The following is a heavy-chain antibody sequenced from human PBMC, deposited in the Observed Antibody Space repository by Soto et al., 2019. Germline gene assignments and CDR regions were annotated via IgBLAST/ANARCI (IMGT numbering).Heavy chain of an antibody. CDR3: AIHYGDYVLY. J-gene: IGHJ4*02. D-gene: IGHD4-17*01. CDR2: INHSGST. V-gene: IGHV4-34*01. CDR1: GGSCSGYY. Sequence: ETLSLTCAVYGGSCSGYYWSWIRQPPGKGLEWIGEINHSGSTNYNPSLKSRVTISVDTSKNQFSLKLSSVTAADTAVYYCAIHYGDYVLYWGQGTLVTVSS.